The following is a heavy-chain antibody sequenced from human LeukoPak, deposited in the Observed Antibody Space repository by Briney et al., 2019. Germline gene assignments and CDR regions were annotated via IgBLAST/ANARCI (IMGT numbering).Heavy chain of an antibody. D-gene: IGHD1-14*01. J-gene: IGHJ4*02. V-gene: IGHV3-23*01. CDR2: ISGSGGST. CDR3: AKDWVFVVNHYDY. Sequence: GGSLRLSCAASGFTFSSYWMSWVRQAPGKGLEWVSAISGSGGSTYYADSVKGRFTISRDNSKNTLYLQMNSLRAEDTAVYYCAKDWVFVVNHYDYWGQGTLVTVSS. CDR1: GFTFSSYW.